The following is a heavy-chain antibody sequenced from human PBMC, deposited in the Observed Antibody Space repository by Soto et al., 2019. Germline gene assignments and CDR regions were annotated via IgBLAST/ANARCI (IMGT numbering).Heavy chain of an antibody. V-gene: IGHV5-51*01. CDR3: AASIFYYGMDV. CDR2: IYPGDSDT. CDR1: GYTFTNYW. Sequence: PGESLKISCKGFGYTFTNYWIGWVRQMPGKGPEWMGIIYPGDSDTKYNPSFQGQVTISADKSITTTYLQWSSLKASDTAIYYCAASIFYYGMDVWGPGTPVTVSS. J-gene: IGHJ6*02.